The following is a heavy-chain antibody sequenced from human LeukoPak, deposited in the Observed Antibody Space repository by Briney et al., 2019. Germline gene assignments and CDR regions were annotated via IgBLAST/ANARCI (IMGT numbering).Heavy chain of an antibody. D-gene: IGHD4-11*01. Sequence: SETLSLTCTVSGGSISSSSYYWGWIRQPPGKGLEWIGSIYYSGSTYYNPPLKSRVTISVDTSKNQFSLKLSSVTAADTAVYYCARSDYRGTVDYWGEGTLVTVSS. CDR2: IYYSGST. J-gene: IGHJ4*02. CDR3: ARSDYRGTVDY. CDR1: GGSISSSSYY. V-gene: IGHV4-39*07.